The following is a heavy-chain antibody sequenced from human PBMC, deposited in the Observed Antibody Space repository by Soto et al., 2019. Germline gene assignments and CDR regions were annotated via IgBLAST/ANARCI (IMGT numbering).Heavy chain of an antibody. D-gene: IGHD3-9*01. Sequence: EAQLLESGGGLVQPGESLRLSCPASGFTFSNYAMSWVRQAPGKGLEWVSVVSDDGGTTFYADSVRARFTISRDNSKNTVDLQMNSLRAEDTAVYYCAKADTGHFRPFEYCGQGTLVTVSS. J-gene: IGHJ4*02. CDR1: GFTFSNYA. V-gene: IGHV3-23*01. CDR2: VSDDGGTT. CDR3: AKADTGHFRPFEY.